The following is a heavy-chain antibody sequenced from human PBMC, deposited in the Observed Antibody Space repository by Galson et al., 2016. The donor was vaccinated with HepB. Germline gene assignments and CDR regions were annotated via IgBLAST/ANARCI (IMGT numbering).Heavy chain of an antibody. J-gene: IGHJ2*01. V-gene: IGHV4-39*01. Sequence: SETLSLTCTVSGGSISRTTYFWGWIRQPPGKGLEWIGTIYHSGTTYYNPSLKSRLTVSVDTSKNQLPLNRTSVTAADTAVYYCARHYSNPGAYWYFDLWGRGTLVTVSS. CDR1: GGSISRTTYF. CDR3: ARHYSNPGAYWYFDL. CDR2: IYHSGTT. D-gene: IGHD4-11*01.